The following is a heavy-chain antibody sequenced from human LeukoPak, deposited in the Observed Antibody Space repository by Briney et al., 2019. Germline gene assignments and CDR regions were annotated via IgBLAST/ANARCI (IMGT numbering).Heavy chain of an antibody. CDR3: ATSIGMGPYWFDP. Sequence: SETLSLTCTVSGGSISSSGYFWGWIRQPPGKGLAWIGSIHYSGSTYYDPSLKSRVTISVDTSKNQFSLKLSSVTAADTAVYYCATSIGMGPYWFDPWGQGTLVTVSS. CDR2: IHYSGST. D-gene: IGHD1-14*01. V-gene: IGHV4-39*07. J-gene: IGHJ5*02. CDR1: GGSISSSGYF.